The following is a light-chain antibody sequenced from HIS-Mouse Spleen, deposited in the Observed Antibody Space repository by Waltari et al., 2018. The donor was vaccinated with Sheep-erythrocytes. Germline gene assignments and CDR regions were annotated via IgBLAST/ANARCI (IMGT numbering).Light chain of an antibody. V-gene: IGLV3-1*01. Sequence: SYELTQPPSVSVSPGQTASITCSGDKLGDKYACWYQQKPGQSPVLVIYQDRKRPSGSPERFSGSNSGNTATLTISGTQAMDEADYYCQAWDSSTAWVFGGWTKLTVL. CDR1: KLGDKY. J-gene: IGLJ3*02. CDR2: QDR. CDR3: QAWDSSTAWV.